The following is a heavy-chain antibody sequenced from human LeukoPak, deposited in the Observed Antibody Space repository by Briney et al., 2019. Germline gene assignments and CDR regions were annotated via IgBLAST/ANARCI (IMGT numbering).Heavy chain of an antibody. CDR3: AKSAFYYYDSSGQLDI. CDR2: ISGSGGST. Sequence: GGSLRLSCAASGFTFSSYAMSWVRQAPGKGLEGVSAISGSGGSTYYADSVKGRFTISRDNSKNTLYLQMNSLRAEDTAVYYCAKSAFYYYDSSGQLDIWGQGTMVTVSS. V-gene: IGHV3-23*01. CDR1: GFTFSSYA. D-gene: IGHD3-22*01. J-gene: IGHJ3*02.